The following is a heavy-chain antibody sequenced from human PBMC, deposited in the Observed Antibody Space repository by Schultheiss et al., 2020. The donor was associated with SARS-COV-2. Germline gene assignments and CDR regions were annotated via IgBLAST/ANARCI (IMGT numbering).Heavy chain of an antibody. J-gene: IGHJ6*02. D-gene: IGHD1-26*01. Sequence: SETLSLTCAVSGYSISSSNWWGWIRQPPGKGLEWIGYIYYSGSIYYNPSLKSRVTISVDTSKNQFSLKLSSVTAADTAVYYCARETGVSGYYYYGMDVWGQGTTVTVSS. CDR3: ARETGVSGYYYYGMDV. CDR1: GYSISSSNW. V-gene: IGHV4-28*03. CDR2: IYYSGSI.